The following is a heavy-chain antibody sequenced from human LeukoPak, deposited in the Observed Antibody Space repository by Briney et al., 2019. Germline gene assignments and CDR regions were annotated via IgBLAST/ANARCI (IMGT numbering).Heavy chain of an antibody. V-gene: IGHV4-34*01. CDR3: ARGHTMGY. CDR1: GGSFSGYY. Sequence: PSQTLSLTCAVYGGSFSGYYWSWIRQPPGKGLEWIGEINHSGSTNYNPSLKSRVNISVDTSKNQFSLKLSSVTAADTAVYYCARGHTMGYWGQGTLVTVSS. CDR2: INHSGST. J-gene: IGHJ4*02.